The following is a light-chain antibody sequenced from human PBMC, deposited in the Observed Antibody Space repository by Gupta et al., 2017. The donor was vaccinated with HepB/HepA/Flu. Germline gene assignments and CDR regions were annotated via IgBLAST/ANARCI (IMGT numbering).Light chain of an antibody. CDR3: CSYSPTNTLYV. CDR1: SSDVGAYDS. V-gene: IGLV2-11*03. CDR2: AVS. J-gene: IGLJ1*01. Sequence: RAVSISCTGTSSDVGAYDSVSWFQQHPVNAPKLIIFAVSKLPSGVPNRFSGSKSGNTASLAISGLQAEDEADYYCCSYSPTNTLYVFGTGTTVTVL.